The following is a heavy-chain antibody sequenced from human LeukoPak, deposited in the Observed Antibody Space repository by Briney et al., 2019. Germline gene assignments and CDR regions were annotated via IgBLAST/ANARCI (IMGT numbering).Heavy chain of an antibody. Sequence: GGSLRLSCAASGFTFSSYAMHWVRQAPGKGLEWVAVIWYDGSNKYYADSVKGRFTISRDNSKNTLYLQMNSLRAEDTAVYYCARGRPYYYDSSGYYPRSIRYYGMDVWGQGTTVTVSS. V-gene: IGHV3-33*08. CDR1: GFTFSSYA. J-gene: IGHJ6*02. D-gene: IGHD3-22*01. CDR2: IWYDGSNK. CDR3: ARGRPYYYDSSGYYPRSIRYYGMDV.